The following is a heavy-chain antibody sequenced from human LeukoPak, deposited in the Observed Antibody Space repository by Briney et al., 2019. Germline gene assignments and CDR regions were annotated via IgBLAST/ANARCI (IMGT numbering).Heavy chain of an antibody. CDR2: IYPGDSDT. CDR3: ARHRSSGSWEPFDY. CDR1: GYIFTNYW. D-gene: IGHD2-15*01. J-gene: IGHJ4*02. V-gene: IGHV5-51*01. Sequence: GESLKISCKASGYIFTNYWIGWLRQMPGKGLEWMGIIYPGDSDTRYSPSFQGQVTISADKSISTTYLQWSSLKASDTAMYYCARHRSSGSWEPFDYWGQGTLVTVSS.